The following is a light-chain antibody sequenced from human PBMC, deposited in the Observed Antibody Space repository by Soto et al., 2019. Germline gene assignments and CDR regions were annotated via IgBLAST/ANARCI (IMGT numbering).Light chain of an antibody. CDR3: QQYDSYTPYT. CDR1: QTSSSS. Sequence: DIQMTQFPPTLSASIGDRVTITCRASQTSSSSLAWYEQKPGKAPKLLIYKASTLETGVPSRFSGSGSGTEFTINISSLQRDDFATNNCQQYDSYTPYTFGQGTRLEIK. V-gene: IGKV1-5*03. J-gene: IGKJ2*01. CDR2: KAS.